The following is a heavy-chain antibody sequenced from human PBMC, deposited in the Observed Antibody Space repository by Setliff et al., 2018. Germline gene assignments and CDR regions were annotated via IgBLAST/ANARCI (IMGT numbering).Heavy chain of an antibody. J-gene: IGHJ6*03. Sequence: SETLSLTCTVSGGSISSYYWSWIRQPAGKGLEWIGHIYLGGSANYNPSHTSRVTRSLDTSKNQFSLKLNSVTAADMAVYYCAREQWLDPPGYYYMDVWAKGTTVTVSS. CDR1: GGSISSYY. D-gene: IGHD6-19*01. CDR2: IYLGGSA. CDR3: AREQWLDPPGYYYMDV. V-gene: IGHV4-4*07.